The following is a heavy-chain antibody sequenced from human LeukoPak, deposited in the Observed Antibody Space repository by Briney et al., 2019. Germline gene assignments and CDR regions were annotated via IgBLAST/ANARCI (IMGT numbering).Heavy chain of an antibody. V-gene: IGHV4-39*07. CDR2: INYSGST. Sequence: PSETLSLTCTVSGGSISSGSYYWSWIRQPPGKGLEWIGEINYSGSTKYNPSLKSRVTISLDTSKNQFSLNLSSVTAADTAVYYCATCSSITCQSARWFDPWGQGTLVTVSS. D-gene: IGHD1-20*01. CDR1: GGSISSGSYY. CDR3: ATCSSITCQSARWFDP. J-gene: IGHJ5*02.